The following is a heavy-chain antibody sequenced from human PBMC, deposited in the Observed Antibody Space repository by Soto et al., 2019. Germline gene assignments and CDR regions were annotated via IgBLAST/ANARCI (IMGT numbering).Heavy chain of an antibody. V-gene: IGHV1-69*01. CDR3: ARVSDDILTGRLVGAFDI. CDR1: EGTFSSYA. D-gene: IGHD3-9*01. Sequence: QVQLVQSGAEVKKPGSSVKVSCKASEGTFSSYAISWVRQAPGQGLEWMGGIIPILGTANYAQKFQGRVTITADESTSTAYMERSSLRSEDTAVYYCARVSDDILTGRLVGAFDIWGQGTMVTVSS. J-gene: IGHJ3*02. CDR2: IIPILGTA.